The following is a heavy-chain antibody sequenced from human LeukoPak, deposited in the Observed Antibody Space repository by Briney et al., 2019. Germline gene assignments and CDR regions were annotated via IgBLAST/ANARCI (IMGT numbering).Heavy chain of an antibody. CDR3: ARGVHDLDY. Sequence: SETLSLTCAVYGGSFSGYYWSWIRQPPGKGLEWIGEINHSGSTNYNPSLKSRVTISVDTSKNQFSLKLSSVTAADTAVYHCARGVHDLDYWGQGTLVTVSS. J-gene: IGHJ4*02. V-gene: IGHV4-34*01. CDR1: GGSFSGYY. CDR2: INHSGST.